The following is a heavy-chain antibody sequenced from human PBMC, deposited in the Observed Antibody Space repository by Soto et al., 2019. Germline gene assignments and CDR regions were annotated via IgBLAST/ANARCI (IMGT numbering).Heavy chain of an antibody. CDR1: GYTFTGYY. CDR3: ASAMTFGWSLQAY. CDR2: INPNSGGT. V-gene: IGHV1-2*02. Sequence: ASVKVSCKASGYTFTGYYMHWVRQAPGQGLEWMGWINPNSGGTNYAQKFQGRVTMTRDTSISTAYMELNRLRTEDTALYYCASAMTFGWSLQAYWGQGTPVTVSS. D-gene: IGHD2-15*01. J-gene: IGHJ4*02.